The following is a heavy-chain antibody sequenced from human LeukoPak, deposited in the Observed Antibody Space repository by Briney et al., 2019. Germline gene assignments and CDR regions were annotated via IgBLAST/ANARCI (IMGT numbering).Heavy chain of an antibody. CDR2: IYYSGST. Sequence: PSETLSLICTVSGGSISSGGYYWSWIRQHPGEGLEWIGYIYYSGSTYYNPSLKSRDTIPVDTSNNQFSLKLSSVTAADTAVYYCARGGCSGGSCYSETYNWFDPWGQGTLVTVSS. D-gene: IGHD2-15*01. J-gene: IGHJ5*02. CDR1: GGSISSGGYY. CDR3: ARGGCSGGSCYSETYNWFDP. V-gene: IGHV4-31*03.